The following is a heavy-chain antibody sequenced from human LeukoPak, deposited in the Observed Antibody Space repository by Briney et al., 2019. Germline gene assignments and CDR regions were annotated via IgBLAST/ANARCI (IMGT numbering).Heavy chain of an antibody. V-gene: IGHV4-39*01. CDR1: GGSISSSSSY. CDR3: ARQPLYDTSGYGQFDY. Sequence: SETLSLTCIVSGGSISSSSSYWSWIRQPPGKGLEWIGEIYHNGNTNYNPSLKSRVTISVDTSKNQFSLRLSSVTAADTALYYCARQPLYDTSGYGQFDYWGQGTLVTVSS. CDR2: IYHNGNT. J-gene: IGHJ4*02. D-gene: IGHD3-22*01.